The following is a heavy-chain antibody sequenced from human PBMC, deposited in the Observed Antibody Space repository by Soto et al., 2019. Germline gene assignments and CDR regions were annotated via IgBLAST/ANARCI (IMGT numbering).Heavy chain of an antibody. CDR2: ISAYNGNT. J-gene: IGHJ6*02. V-gene: IGHV1-18*01. CDR3: ARYDFWSGYLDYYYGMDV. CDR1: GYTFTSDG. D-gene: IGHD3-3*01. Sequence: QVQLVQSGAEVKKPGASVKVSFKASGYTFTSDGISWVRQAPGQGREWMGWISAYNGNTNYAQKLQGRVTMTTDTSTSKAYMELRILRYDDTAVYSCARYDFWSGYLDYYYGMDVWGQGTPVTVSS.